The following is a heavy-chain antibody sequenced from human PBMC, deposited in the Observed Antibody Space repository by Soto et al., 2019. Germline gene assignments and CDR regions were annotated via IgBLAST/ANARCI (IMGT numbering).Heavy chain of an antibody. CDR2: IWYDGSKK. J-gene: IGHJ6*03. D-gene: IGHD5-18*01. CDR1: GFTFSSYG. CDR3: VRDRNSNPNCYYRYMDV. V-gene: IGHV3-33*01. Sequence: PGGSLRLSCAAFGFTFSSYGVHWVRQAPGKGLEWVALIWYDGSKKYYVDSVKGRFTISRDNSKNMLYLHMNSLRAEDMAVYFCVRDRNSNPNCYYRYMDVWGEGTTVTVSS.